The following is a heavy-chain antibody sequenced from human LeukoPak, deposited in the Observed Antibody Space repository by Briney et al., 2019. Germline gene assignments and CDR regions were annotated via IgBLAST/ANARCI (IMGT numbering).Heavy chain of an antibody. J-gene: IGHJ4*02. CDR2: IYYSGST. V-gene: IGHV4-59*01. CDR3: ARSQGYFDY. CDR1: GGSISSYY. Sequence: SETLSLTCTVSGGSISSYYRSWIRQPPGKGLEWIGYIYYSGSTNYNPSLKSRVTISVDTSKNQFSLKLSSVTAADTAVYYCARSQGYFDYWGQGTLVTVSS.